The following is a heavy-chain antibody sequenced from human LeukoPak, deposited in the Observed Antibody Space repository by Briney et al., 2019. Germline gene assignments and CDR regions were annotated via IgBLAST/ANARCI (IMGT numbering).Heavy chain of an antibody. V-gene: IGHV1-2*02. CDR3: ATQAAAGYYYYYMDV. D-gene: IGHD6-13*01. J-gene: IGHJ6*03. CDR1: GYTFTGYY. CDR2: INPNSGGT. Sequence: ASVKVSCKASGYTFTGYYMHWVRQAPGQGLEWMGWINPNSGGTNYAQKFQGRVTMTRDTSISTAYMELSRLKSDDTAVYYCATQAAAGYYYYYMDVWGKGTTVTVSS.